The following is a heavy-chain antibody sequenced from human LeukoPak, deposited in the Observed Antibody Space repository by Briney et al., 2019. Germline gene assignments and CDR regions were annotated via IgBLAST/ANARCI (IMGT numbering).Heavy chain of an antibody. V-gene: IGHV3-23*01. CDR1: GFIFTTSA. D-gene: IGHD3-16*01. CDR2: ISSGAGST. CDR3: AKDDGLIMFSS. J-gene: IGHJ5*02. Sequence: GGSLRLSCEASGFIFTTSAVSWVRQAPGKGLEWVSFISSGAGSTYYSDSVRGRFTISRDNSKNTVSLHMHSLRAEDTAVYYCAKDDGLIMFSSWGQGTLVTVSS.